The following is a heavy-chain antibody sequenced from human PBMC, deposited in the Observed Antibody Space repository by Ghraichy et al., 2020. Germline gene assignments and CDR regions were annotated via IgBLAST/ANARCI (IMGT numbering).Heavy chain of an antibody. D-gene: IGHD3-9*01. CDR2: ISGTGGST. CDR1: GFTFSSYA. J-gene: IGHJ4*02. V-gene: IGHV3-23*01. CDR3: ATRPYYDILTGYGGLDF. Sequence: GGLRLSCAASGFTFSSYAMSWVRQAPGKGLEWVSAISGTGGSTYYADSVKGRFTISRDNSKNTLYLQMNSLRAEDTAVYYCATRPYYDILTGYGGLDFWGQGTLVTVSS.